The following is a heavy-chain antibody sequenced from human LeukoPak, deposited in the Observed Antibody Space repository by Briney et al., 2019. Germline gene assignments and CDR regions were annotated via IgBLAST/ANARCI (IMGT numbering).Heavy chain of an antibody. CDR2: IYTSGST. CDR3: ARGAVTTKNAFDI. Sequence: SETLSLTCTVSGGSIRTYHWSWIRQSAGKGLEWIGRIYTSGSTNYNPSLKSRVTMSVDTSKNQFSLKLSSVTAADTAVYYCARGAVTTKNAFDIWGQGTMVTVSS. D-gene: IGHD1-1*01. V-gene: IGHV4-4*07. CDR1: GGSIRTYH. J-gene: IGHJ3*02.